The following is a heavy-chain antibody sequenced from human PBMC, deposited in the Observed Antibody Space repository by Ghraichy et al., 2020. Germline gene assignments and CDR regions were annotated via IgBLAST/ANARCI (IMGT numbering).Heavy chain of an antibody. CDR1: GGSISSSSYY. Sequence: SETLSLTCTVSGGSISSSSYYWGWIRQPPGKGLEWIGSIYYSGSTYYNPSLKSRVTISVDTSKNQFSLKLSSVTAADTAVYYCASPFGGVIVPDYWGQGTLVTVSS. CDR2: IYYSGST. CDR3: ASPFGGVIVPDY. D-gene: IGHD3-16*02. V-gene: IGHV4-39*01. J-gene: IGHJ4*02.